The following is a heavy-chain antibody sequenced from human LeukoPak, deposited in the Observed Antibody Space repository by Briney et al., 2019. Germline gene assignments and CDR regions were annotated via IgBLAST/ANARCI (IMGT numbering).Heavy chain of an antibody. J-gene: IGHJ4*02. V-gene: IGHV3-74*01. D-gene: IGHD3-22*01. CDR1: GFTFSRYW. CDR2: INSDGSST. CDR3: ARVEYCESSGFRPNDY. Sequence: PGGSLRLSCAASGFTFSRYWMYWVRQAPGKGLVWVSRINSDGSSTSYADSVKGRFTISRDNAKNTLYLLMNSLRAEDTAVYYCARVEYCESSGFRPNDYWGQGTLVTVSS.